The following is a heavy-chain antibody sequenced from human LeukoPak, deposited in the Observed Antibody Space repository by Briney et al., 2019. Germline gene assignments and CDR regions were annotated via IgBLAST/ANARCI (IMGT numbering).Heavy chain of an antibody. J-gene: IGHJ4*02. CDR2: IYYFGNT. CDR3: AKLGSPRAF. Sequence: GSLRLSCAASGFTFSDYYMSWIRQPPGKGLEWIGYIYYFGNTDYNPSLKSRVTISVDTSKNQFSLNLRSVTAADTAVYYCAKLGSPRAFWGQGILVRVSS. V-gene: IGHV4-59*01. D-gene: IGHD7-27*01. CDR1: GFTFSDYY.